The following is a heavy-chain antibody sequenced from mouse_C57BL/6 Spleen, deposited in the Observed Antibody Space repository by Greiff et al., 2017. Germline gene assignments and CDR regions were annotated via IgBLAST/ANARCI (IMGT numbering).Heavy chain of an antibody. J-gene: IGHJ2*01. D-gene: IGHD1-1*01. CDR2: IDPSDSYT. Sequence: QVQLQQSGAELVRPGTSVKLSCKASGYTFTSYWMHWVKQRPGQGLEWIGVIDPSDSYTNYNQKFKGKATLTVDTSSSTAYMQLSSLTSEDSAVYYCARGGATTVPLDYWGQGTTLTVSS. V-gene: IGHV1-59*01. CDR3: ARGGATTVPLDY. CDR1: GYTFTSYW.